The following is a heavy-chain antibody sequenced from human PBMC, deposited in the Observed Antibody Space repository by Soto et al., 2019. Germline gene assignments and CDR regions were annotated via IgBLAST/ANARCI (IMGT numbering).Heavy chain of an antibody. CDR1: GFTFSSYG. D-gene: IGHD3-3*01. CDR3: ARDSGYDFWSGYYTGSDAFDI. CDR2: IWYYGSNK. V-gene: IGHV3-33*01. J-gene: IGHJ3*02. Sequence: QVQLVESGGGVVQPGRSLRLSCAASGFTFSSYGMHWVRQAPGKGLEWVAVIWYYGSNKYYADSVKGRFTISRDNSKNTLYLQMNSLRAEDTAVYYCARDSGYDFWSGYYTGSDAFDIGVQGTMVTVSS.